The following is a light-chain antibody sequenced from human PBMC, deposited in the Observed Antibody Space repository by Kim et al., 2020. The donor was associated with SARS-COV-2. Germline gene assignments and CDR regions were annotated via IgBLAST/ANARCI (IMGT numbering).Light chain of an antibody. CDR1: QSVSSSY. CDR2: GAS. J-gene: IGKJ2*01. Sequence: EIVLTQSPGTLSLSPGERATLSCRASQSVSSSYLAWYQQKPGQSPRLLIYGASSRATGIPDRFSGSGSGTDFTLTISRLEPEDFAVYYCHQYSSSPDTFGQGTKLEI. V-gene: IGKV3-20*01. CDR3: HQYSSSPDT.